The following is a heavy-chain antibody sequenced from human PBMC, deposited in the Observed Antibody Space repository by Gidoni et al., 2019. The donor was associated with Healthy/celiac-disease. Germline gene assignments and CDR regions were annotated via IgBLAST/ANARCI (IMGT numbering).Heavy chain of an antibody. D-gene: IGHD6-19*01. V-gene: IGHV3-21*01. CDR3: ARAMYGSGWLDY. Sequence: EVQLVESGGGLVKPGGSLRLPVAASGFPFSSYSMNWVRQAPGKGLEWVSSISSSSSYIYYADSVKGRFTISRDNAKNSLYLQMNSLRAEDTAVYYCARAMYGSGWLDYWGQGTLVTVSS. J-gene: IGHJ4*02. CDR1: GFPFSSYS. CDR2: ISSSSSYI.